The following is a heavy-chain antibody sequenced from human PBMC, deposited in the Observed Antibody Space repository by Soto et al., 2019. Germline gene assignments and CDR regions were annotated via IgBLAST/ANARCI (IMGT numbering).Heavy chain of an antibody. Sequence: QVQLVESGGGVVQPGRSLRLSCAASGFTFSSYGMHWVRQAPGKGLEWVAVIWYDGSNKYYADSVKGRFTISRDNSKNTLELQMNSLRAEDTAVYYCAREDRDVLLWFGELSFMDFWGQGNLVTVSS. V-gene: IGHV3-33*01. J-gene: IGHJ4*02. CDR2: IWYDGSNK. CDR3: AREDRDVLLWFGELSFMDF. CDR1: GFTFSSYG. D-gene: IGHD3-10*01.